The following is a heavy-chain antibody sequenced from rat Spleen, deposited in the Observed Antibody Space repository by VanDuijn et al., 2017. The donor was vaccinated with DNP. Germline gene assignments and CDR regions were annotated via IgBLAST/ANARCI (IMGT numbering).Heavy chain of an antibody. CDR2: ISPSGGST. D-gene: IGHD1-11*01. CDR1: GFTFSNYD. CDR3: ARWGR. V-gene: IGHV5S23*01. J-gene: IGHJ2*01. Sequence: EVQLVESGGDLVQSGRSLKVSCAASGFTFSNYDMAWVRQAPTKGLEWVASISPSGGSTYYRDSVKGRFTVSRDNAKSSLYLQMDSLRSEDTATYYCARWGRWGQGVMVTVSS.